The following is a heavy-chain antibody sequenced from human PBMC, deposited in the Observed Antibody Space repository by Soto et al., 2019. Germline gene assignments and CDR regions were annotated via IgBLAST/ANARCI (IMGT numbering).Heavy chain of an antibody. Sequence: QVQLVQSGAEVKKPGSSAKVSCKASGGTFSSYAISWVRQAPGQGLEWMGGIIPIFGTANYAQKFQGRVTITADESTSTAYMELSSLRSEDTAVYYCARAMTTVAGGRKGAFDIWGQGTMVTVSS. CDR3: ARAMTTVAGGRKGAFDI. CDR1: GGTFSSYA. CDR2: IIPIFGTA. V-gene: IGHV1-69*01. D-gene: IGHD4-17*01. J-gene: IGHJ3*02.